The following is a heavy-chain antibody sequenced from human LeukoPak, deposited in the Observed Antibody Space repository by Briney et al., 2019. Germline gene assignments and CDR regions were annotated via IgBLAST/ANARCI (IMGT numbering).Heavy chain of an antibody. D-gene: IGHD4-11*01. Sequence: PSETLSLTCNVSGGSISGYHWSWIRQPPGKGLEWLGYIYYSGSSNYNPSLKSRVTMSADTSKNQFSLKLSSVTAADTAVYYCATDPDYSNLDVVAWGQGTLGTVSS. CDR1: GGSISGYH. J-gene: IGHJ5*02. V-gene: IGHV4-59*01. CDR3: ATDPDYSNLDVVA. CDR2: IYYSGSS.